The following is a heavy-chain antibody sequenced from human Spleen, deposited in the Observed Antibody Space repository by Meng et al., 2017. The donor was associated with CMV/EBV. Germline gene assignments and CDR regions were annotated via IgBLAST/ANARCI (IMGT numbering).Heavy chain of an antibody. CDR2: ITSRASGI. CDR3: VREVGFG. Sequence: GESLKISCAASGFTFSDFYMAWIRQVPGKGLEWVAYITSRASGIYNVDAVKGRFTISRDNVKNTLYVQMNSLRVEDTAVYYCVREVGFGWGQGTLVTVSS. D-gene: IGHD3-10*01. CDR1: GFTFSDFY. V-gene: IGHV3-11*04. J-gene: IGHJ4*02.